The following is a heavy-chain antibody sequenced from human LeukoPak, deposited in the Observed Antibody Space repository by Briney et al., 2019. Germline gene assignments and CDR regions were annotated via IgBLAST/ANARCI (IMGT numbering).Heavy chain of an antibody. V-gene: IGHV1-2*02. Sequence: ASVTVSCKASGYTFTGYYMHWERQAPGQGLEWMGWINPNSGGTNYAQKFQGRVTMTRDTSISTAYMELSRLRSDDTAVYYCAREVSYDSSGYYYWGQGTLVTVSS. J-gene: IGHJ4*02. CDR2: INPNSGGT. CDR1: GYTFTGYY. CDR3: AREVSYDSSGYYY. D-gene: IGHD3-22*01.